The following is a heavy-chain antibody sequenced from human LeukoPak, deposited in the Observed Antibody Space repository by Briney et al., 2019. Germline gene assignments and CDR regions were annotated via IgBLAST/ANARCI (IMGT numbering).Heavy chain of an antibody. CDR3: ARGGVKKYYFDY. Sequence: GGSLRLSCEGSAFIFSGHWMNWVRQAPGKGLEWVAVISYDGSNKYYADSVKGRFTISRDNSKNTLYLQMNSLRAEDTAVYYCARGGVKKYYFDYWGQGTLVTVSS. J-gene: IGHJ4*02. CDR2: ISYDGSNK. D-gene: IGHD6-19*01. CDR1: AFIFSGHW. V-gene: IGHV3-30-3*01.